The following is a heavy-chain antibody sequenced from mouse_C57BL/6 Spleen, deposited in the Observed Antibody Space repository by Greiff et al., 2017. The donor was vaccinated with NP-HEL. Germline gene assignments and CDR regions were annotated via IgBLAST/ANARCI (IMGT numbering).Heavy chain of an antibody. Sequence: VQLQQSGPELVKPGASVKISCKASGYAFSSSWMNWVKQRPGKGLEWIGRIYPGDGDTTYNGKFKGKATLTADKSSSTAYMQLSSLTSEDSAVYFCAGGNLFAYWGQGTLVTVSA. V-gene: IGHV1-82*01. J-gene: IGHJ3*01. CDR3: AGGNLFAY. CDR2: IYPGDGDT. D-gene: IGHD2-1*01. CDR1: GYAFSSSW.